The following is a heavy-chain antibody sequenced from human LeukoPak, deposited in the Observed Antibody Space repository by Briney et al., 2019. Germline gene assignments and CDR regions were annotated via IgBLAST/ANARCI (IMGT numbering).Heavy chain of an antibody. D-gene: IGHD3-10*01. V-gene: IGHV4-38-2*01. CDR1: GYSISSGHY. CDR3: AGFTPAVDY. J-gene: IGHJ4*02. Sequence: PSETLSLACAVSGYSISSGHYWGWIRQPPGKGLEWIGSIYHSGGTYYNPSLKSRVTISVDTSKNQFSLKMKSVTAADTAVYYCAGFTPAVDYCSQGTLVTVPS. CDR2: IYHSGGT.